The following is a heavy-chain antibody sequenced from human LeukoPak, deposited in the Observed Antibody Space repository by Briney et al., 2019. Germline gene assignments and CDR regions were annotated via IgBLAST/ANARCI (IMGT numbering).Heavy chain of an antibody. D-gene: IGHD3-3*01. J-gene: IGHJ4*02. Sequence: GSLRLSCAASGFTVSSNYMSWIRQPPGKGLEWIGEINHSGSTNYNPSLKSRVTISVDTSKNQFSLKLSSVTAADTAVYYCARYDFWSGYYFDYWGQGTQVTVSS. CDR3: ARYDFWSGYYFDY. CDR1: GFTVSSNY. CDR2: INHSGST. V-gene: IGHV4-34*01.